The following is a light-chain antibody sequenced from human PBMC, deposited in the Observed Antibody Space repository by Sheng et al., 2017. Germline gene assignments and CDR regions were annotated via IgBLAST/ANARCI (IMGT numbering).Light chain of an antibody. Sequence: EIVMTQSPATLSVSPGERATLSCRASQSISNNLAWYQQKPGQAPRLLIYGADTRATAIPARFSGSGSGTEFTLTISSLQSEDFAVYYCQQYRNWPPWTFGQRDRRWTSN. CDR3: QQYRNWPPWT. CDR2: GAD. CDR1: QSISNN. V-gene: IGKV3-15*01. J-gene: IGKJ1*01.